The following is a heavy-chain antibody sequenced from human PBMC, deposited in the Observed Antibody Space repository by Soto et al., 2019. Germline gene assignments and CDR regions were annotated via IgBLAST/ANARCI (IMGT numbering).Heavy chain of an antibody. J-gene: IGHJ6*02. Sequence: QVQLVQSGAEVKKPGSSVKVSCKASGGTFSSYAISWVRQAPGQGLEWMGGIIPISGTANYAQKFQGRVPINADESTSTVYMELSSLRSEDTAVYYCARSQGSSTSLEIYYYYYYGMDVWGQGTTVTVSS. V-gene: IGHV1-69*01. CDR3: ARSQGSSTSLEIYYYYYYGMDV. D-gene: IGHD2-2*01. CDR2: IIPISGTA. CDR1: GGTFSSYA.